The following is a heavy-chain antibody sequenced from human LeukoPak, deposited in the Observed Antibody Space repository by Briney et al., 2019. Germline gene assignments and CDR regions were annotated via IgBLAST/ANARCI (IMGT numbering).Heavy chain of an antibody. D-gene: IGHD1-26*01. CDR1: GFTFSSYW. V-gene: IGHV3-7*01. J-gene: IGHJ4*02. Sequence: GGALRLSCAASGFTFSSYWMSWVRQAPGKGLEWVANIKQDGSEKYYVDSVKGRFTISRDNAKNSLYLQMNSLRAEDTAVYYCARDLVGARADYWGQGTLVTVSS. CDR3: ARDLVGARADY. CDR2: IKQDGSEK.